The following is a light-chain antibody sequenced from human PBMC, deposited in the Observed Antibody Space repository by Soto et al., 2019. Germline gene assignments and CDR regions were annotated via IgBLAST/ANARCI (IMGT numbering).Light chain of an antibody. CDR1: SGHSSYA. V-gene: IGLV4-69*01. CDR2: LDSDGSH. CDR3: QTWGTGIHVV. Sequence: QLVLPQSPSASASLGASVKLTCTLSSGHSSYAIAWHQQQPEKGPRYLMKLDSDGSHTKGDAIPDRFSGSSSGAERYLTISSLQSEDEADYYCQTWGTGIHVVFGGGTKVTVL. J-gene: IGLJ2*01.